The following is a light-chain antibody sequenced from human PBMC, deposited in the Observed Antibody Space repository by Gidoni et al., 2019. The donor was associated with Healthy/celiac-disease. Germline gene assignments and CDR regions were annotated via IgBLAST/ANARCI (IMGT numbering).Light chain of an antibody. CDR3: SSYTSSSTNWV. Sequence: SDLHQPASVSGSPGPSITISCTGTSSDVGGYNYVSWYQQHPGKAPKLMIYGVSNRPSGVSNRVSGSKSGNTASLTITGLQAEDEADYYCSSYTSSSTNWVFGGGTKLTVL. CDR1: SSDVGGYNY. CDR2: GVS. J-gene: IGLJ3*02. V-gene: IGLV2-14*03.